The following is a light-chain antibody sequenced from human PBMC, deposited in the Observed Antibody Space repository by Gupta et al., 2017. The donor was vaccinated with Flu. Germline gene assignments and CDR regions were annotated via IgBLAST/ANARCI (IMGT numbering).Light chain of an antibody. CDR2: AAS. CDR1: QGSSNY. CDR3: QRYTGGRS. J-gene: IGKJ3*01. Sequence: DIQMTQSPTSLSAFIGDRVTSTCRASQGSSNYLEWYHQKPGKVPKLLVYAASTGQSGGPSRFSGGGSWPDFTRTISGLQSGDVASYYRQRYTGGRSFGHGTKVDVK. V-gene: IGKV1-27*01.